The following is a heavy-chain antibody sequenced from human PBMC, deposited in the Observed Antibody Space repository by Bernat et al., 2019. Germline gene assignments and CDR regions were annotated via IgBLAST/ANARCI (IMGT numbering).Heavy chain of an antibody. D-gene: IGHD2-15*01. V-gene: IGHV1-69*08. CDR3: AREICSRGSCYYDH. CDR2: IIPSLGIT. Sequence: QVQLVQSGAEVKMPGSSVKVSCKAAGDSFTLESINWVREAPGQGLEWMGTIIPSLGITDYAKKLQGRITLTADTSTGTVFMEMSRLRSEDTALYYCAREICSRGSCYYDHWGQGTLVTVSS. CDR1: GDSFTLES. J-gene: IGHJ5*02.